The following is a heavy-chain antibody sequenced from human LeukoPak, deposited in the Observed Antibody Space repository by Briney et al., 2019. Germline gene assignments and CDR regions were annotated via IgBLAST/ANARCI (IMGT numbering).Heavy chain of an antibody. CDR3: ARRLDSSGWYTAAFDI. Sequence: SETLSLTCTVSGGSISSYYWSCIRQPPGKALEWIGYIYYSGSTNYNPSLKSRVTISVDTSKNQFSLKLSSVTAADTAVYYCARRLDSSGWYTAAFDIWGQGTMVTVSS. CDR1: GGSISSYY. J-gene: IGHJ3*02. D-gene: IGHD6-19*01. V-gene: IGHV4-59*01. CDR2: IYYSGST.